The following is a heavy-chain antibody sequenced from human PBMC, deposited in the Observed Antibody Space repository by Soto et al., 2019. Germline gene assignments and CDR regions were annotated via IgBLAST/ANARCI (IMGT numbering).Heavy chain of an antibody. D-gene: IGHD2-15*01. Sequence: QVQLVQSGAEVKKPGASVKVSCKASGYTFTSYGISWVRQAPGQGLEWMGWISAYNGNTNYAQKLQGRVTMTTDTSTSTADMELRSLRSDDTAVYYCARDLGYCSGGSCYFADYWGQGTLVTVSS. V-gene: IGHV1-18*01. CDR1: GYTFTSYG. CDR2: ISAYNGNT. CDR3: ARDLGYCSGGSCYFADY. J-gene: IGHJ4*02.